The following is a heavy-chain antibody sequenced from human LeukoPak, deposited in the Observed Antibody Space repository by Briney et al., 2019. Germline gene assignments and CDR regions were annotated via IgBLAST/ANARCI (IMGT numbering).Heavy chain of an antibody. Sequence: SSETLSLTCTVSGGSISSSSYSWGWIRQPPGKGLEWIGSIYYSGSTYYNPSLKSRVTISVDTSKNQFSLKLSSVTAADTAVYYCASSHMATITCFDYWGQGTLVTVSS. D-gene: IGHD5-12*01. CDR3: ASSHMATITCFDY. J-gene: IGHJ4*02. CDR1: GGSISSSSYS. CDR2: IYYSGST. V-gene: IGHV4-39*01.